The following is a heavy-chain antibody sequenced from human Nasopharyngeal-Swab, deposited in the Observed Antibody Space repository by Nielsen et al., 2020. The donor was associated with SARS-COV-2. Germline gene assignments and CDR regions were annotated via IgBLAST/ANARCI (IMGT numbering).Heavy chain of an antibody. CDR3: AKDRYFAHYYFDY. V-gene: IGHV3-30*18. Sequence: GESLKISCAASGFIFSGYGMHWVRQAPGKGLEGVALLSYDGSNKFYADSVKGRFTISRDNSKNTLYLQMNSLRAEDTAVYYCAKDRYFAHYYFDYWGQGTLVTVSS. D-gene: IGHD3-9*01. J-gene: IGHJ4*02. CDR2: LSYDGSNK. CDR1: GFIFSGYG.